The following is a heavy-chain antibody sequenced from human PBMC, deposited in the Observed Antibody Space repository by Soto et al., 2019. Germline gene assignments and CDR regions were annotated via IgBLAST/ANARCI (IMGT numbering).Heavy chain of an antibody. CDR2: INPNGGST. CDR3: ARAVYCSCGTCFHGNCDY. V-gene: IGHV1-46*01. J-gene: IGHJ4*02. CDR1: GYTFTTYY. D-gene: IGHD2-15*01. Sequence: GASVKVSCKASGYTFTTYYMHWVRQAPGQGLEWLGIINPNGGSTTYAQKFQGRVTMTRDTSTSTVYLELSSLRSEDTAVYYCARAVYCSCGTCFHGNCDYWGQGTLVTVSS.